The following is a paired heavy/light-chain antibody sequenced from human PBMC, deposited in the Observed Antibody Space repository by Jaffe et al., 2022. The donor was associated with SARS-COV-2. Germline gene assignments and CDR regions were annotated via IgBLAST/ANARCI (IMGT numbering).Light chain of an antibody. CDR3: MQGTHWPPIT. V-gene: IGKV2-30*01. J-gene: IGKJ5*01. Sequence: DVVMTQSPLSLPVTLGQPASISCRSSQSLVYSNGNTYLNWFQQRPGQSPRRLIYKVSNRDSGVPDRISGSGSGTDFTLKISRVEAEDVGVYYCMQGTHWPPITFGQGTRLEIK. CDR2: KVS. CDR1: QSLVYSNGNTY.
Heavy chain of an antibody. J-gene: IGHJ6*02. V-gene: IGHV3-33*01. CDR1: GFTFNDYG. CDR2: IWSDGSQN. CDR3: VRALYDGSFYGMDV. D-gene: IGHD3-22*01. Sequence: QVQLVESGGGVVQPGGSLRLSCAASGFTFNDYGMHWVRQAPGKGLEWVALIWSDGSQNYYADSVKGRFTISRDNSKNTLSLQMNSLRAEDTAVYYCVRALYDGSFYGMDVWGQGTTVTVSS.